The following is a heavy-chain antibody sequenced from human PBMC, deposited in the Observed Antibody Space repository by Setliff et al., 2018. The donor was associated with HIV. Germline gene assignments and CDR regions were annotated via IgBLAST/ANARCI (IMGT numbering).Heavy chain of an antibody. CDR2: INHSGIT. CDR1: GASFSGYY. D-gene: IGHD2-2*01. Sequence: SETLSLTCAVYGASFSGYYWAWIRQSPGTGLEWIGEINHSGITNYNPTLKSRVTISTDTSKNQFSLRLNSVTAADTAAYYCARVRLRVPPSIFDYWGQGAMVTVSS. V-gene: IGHV4-34*01. J-gene: IGHJ4*02. CDR3: ARVRLRVPPSIFDY.